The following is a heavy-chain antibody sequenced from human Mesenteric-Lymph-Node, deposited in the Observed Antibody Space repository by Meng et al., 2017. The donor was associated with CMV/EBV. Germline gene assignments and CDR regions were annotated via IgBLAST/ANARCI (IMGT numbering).Heavy chain of an antibody. Sequence: ASVKVSCKASGYTFTGYYMHWVRQAPGQGLEWMGWINPKSGDTNYAQKFQGRVTMTRDTSITTAYMELSRLRSDDAAVYYCTSRIPAEDAFEIWGQGTMVTVSS. V-gene: IGHV1-2*02. D-gene: IGHD2-21*01. CDR1: GYTFTGYY. CDR2: INPKSGDT. CDR3: TSRIPAEDAFEI. J-gene: IGHJ3*02.